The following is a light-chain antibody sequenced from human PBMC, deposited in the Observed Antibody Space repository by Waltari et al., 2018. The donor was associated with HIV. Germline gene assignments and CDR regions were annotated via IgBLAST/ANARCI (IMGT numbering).Light chain of an antibody. CDR2: EVS. J-gene: IGLJ2*01. V-gene: IGLV2-23*02. CDR3: CSYAGSSTLV. CDR1: SSDVGSYNL. Sequence: QSALTQPASVSGSPGQSITISCTGTSSDVGSYNLVSWYQQHPGKAPKLMSYEVSKRPSGVSNRFSGSKSGNTASLTISGFQAEDEADYYCCSYAGSSTLVFGGGTKLTVL.